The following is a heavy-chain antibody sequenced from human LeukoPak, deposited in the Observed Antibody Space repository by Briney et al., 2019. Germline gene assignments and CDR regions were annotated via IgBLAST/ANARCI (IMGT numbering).Heavy chain of an antibody. J-gene: IGHJ4*02. D-gene: IGHD6-19*01. Sequence: PSQTLSLTCTVSGGSISSGSYYWSWIRQPAGKGLDWIGRIYTTGSTNYNPSLKSRVTISVDTSKNQFSLKLSSVTAADTAVYYCARGYSSGWYYFDYWGQGTLVTVSS. CDR3: ARGYSSGWYYFDY. CDR1: GGSISSGSYY. V-gene: IGHV4-61*02. CDR2: IYTTGST.